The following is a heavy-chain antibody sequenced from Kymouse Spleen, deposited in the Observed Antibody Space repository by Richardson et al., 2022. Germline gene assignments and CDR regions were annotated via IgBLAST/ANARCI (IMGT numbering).Heavy chain of an antibody. V-gene: IGHV4-31*03. Sequence: QVQLQESGPGLVKPSQTLSLTCTVSGGSISSGGYYWSWIRQHPGKGLEWIGYIYYSGSTYYNPSLKSRVTISVDTSKNQFSLKLSSVTAADTAVYYCARTAMEANSFYYYYGMDVWGQGTTVTVSS. CDR2: IYYSGST. CDR1: GGSISSGGYY. J-gene: IGHJ6*02. CDR3: ARTAMEANSFYYYYGMDV. D-gene: IGHD5-18,IGHD5-18*01.